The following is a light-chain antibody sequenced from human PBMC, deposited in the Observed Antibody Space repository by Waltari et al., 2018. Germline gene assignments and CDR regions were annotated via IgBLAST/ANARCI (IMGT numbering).Light chain of an antibody. CDR2: RNG. J-gene: IGLJ2*01. Sequence: QSVLTQPPSASAAPGQRVTIPCSGSHSNVGANVVNWYQQFPGTAPRPLIYRNGRRTSGVADRVSASKSGTSASLAISGLRPEDEADYHCASWDDSLNGRWVFGGGTKLTVL. CDR3: ASWDDSLNGRWV. V-gene: IGLV1-44*01. CDR1: HSNVGANV.